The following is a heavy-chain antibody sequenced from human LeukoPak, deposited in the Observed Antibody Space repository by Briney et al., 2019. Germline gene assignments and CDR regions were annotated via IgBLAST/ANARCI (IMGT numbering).Heavy chain of an antibody. D-gene: IGHD5-24*01. Sequence: PSETLSLTCTVSGGSISSSSYYWGWIRQPPGKGLEWIGSIYYSGSTYYNPSLKSRVTISVDTSKNQFSLKLSSVTAADTAVYYCARDRGDGYNYGYFDYWGQGTLVTVSS. CDR3: ARDRGDGYNYGYFDY. CDR2: IYYSGST. J-gene: IGHJ4*02. V-gene: IGHV4-39*07. CDR1: GGSISSSSYY.